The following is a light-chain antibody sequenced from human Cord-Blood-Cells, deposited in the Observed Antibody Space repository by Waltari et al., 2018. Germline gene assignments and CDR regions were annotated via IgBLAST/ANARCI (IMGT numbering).Light chain of an antibody. CDR2: KVS. Sequence: DVVMTQSPLSLPVTLGQPASISCRSSQSLVHSDGNTYLNWFQQRPGQSPRRLIYKVSNRDSGVPDRFSGSGSGTDFTLKISRVEAEDVGVYYCMQALQTPGTFGQGTKVEIK. CDR1: QSLVHSDGNTY. J-gene: IGKJ1*01. CDR3: MQALQTPGT. V-gene: IGKV2-30*02.